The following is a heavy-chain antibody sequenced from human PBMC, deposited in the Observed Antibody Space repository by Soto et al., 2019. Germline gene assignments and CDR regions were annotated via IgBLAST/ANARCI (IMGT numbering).Heavy chain of an antibody. CDR2: IWVSGSNK. CDR3: AKETYGDYSFDF. Sequence: PGGSLRLSCAAAGFTFSSLRMHWVRQAPGKGLEWVSGIWVSGSNKYYADSVKGRFTISRDNSKTTLSLQMNSLRAEDTALYYCAKETYGDYSFDFWGQGT. V-gene: IGHV3-33*06. D-gene: IGHD4-17*01. J-gene: IGHJ4*02. CDR1: GFTFSSLR.